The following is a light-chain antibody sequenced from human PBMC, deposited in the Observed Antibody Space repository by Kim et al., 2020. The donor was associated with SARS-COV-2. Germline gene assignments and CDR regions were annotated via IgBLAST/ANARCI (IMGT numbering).Light chain of an antibody. J-gene: IGKJ2*01. CDR1: QGINNY. V-gene: IGKV1-33*01. CDR2: GAS. Sequence: DIQMTQSPSSLSASVGDRVTITCQASQGINNYLNWYQQKPGKAPNLLIYGASTLQPGVPSRFSGSRSGTHFTFTITSLQTEDFATYYCQQYENLPRTFGQGTKLEI. CDR3: QQYENLPRT.